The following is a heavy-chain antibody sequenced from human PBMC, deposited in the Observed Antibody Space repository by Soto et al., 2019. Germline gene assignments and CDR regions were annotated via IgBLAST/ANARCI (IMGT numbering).Heavy chain of an antibody. J-gene: IGHJ6*02. CDR2: ISSSGSTI. CDR1: GFTFSDYY. D-gene: IGHD5-18*01. Sequence: PGGSLRLSCAASGFTFSDYYMSWIRQAPGKGLEWVSYISSSGSTIYYADSVKGRFTISRDNAKNSLYLQMNSLRAEDTAVYYCARGGYSEVRVYYYYGMDVWGQGTTVTVSS. CDR3: ARGGYSEVRVYYYYGMDV. V-gene: IGHV3-11*01.